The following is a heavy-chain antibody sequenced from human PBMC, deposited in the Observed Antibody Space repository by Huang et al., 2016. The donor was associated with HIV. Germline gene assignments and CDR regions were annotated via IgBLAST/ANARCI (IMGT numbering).Heavy chain of an antibody. CDR1: GFTFSSYG. CDR2: ISYYAKTK. J-gene: IGHJ4*02. D-gene: IGHD6-13*01. Sequence: QVQLVESGGGVVQPGRSLRISLAASGFTFSSYGMHWVRQAPGKGVCWVAVISYYAKTKYYADSVKGRFSISSDNSKTTFYLQLNSLRLEDTAVYYCAKGGSAAAVLDFWGQGTLVTVSS. CDR3: AKGGSAAAVLDF. V-gene: IGHV3-30*18.